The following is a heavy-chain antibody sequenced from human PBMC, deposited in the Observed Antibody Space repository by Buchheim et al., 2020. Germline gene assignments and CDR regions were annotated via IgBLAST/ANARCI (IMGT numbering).Heavy chain of an antibody. CDR3: ARDRGRGSSSSRMDFQH. J-gene: IGHJ1*01. CDR1: GFTFSSYS. Sequence: EVQLVESGGGLVQPGGSLRLSCAASGFTFSSYSMNWVRQAPGKGLEWVSSISSSSSTIYYADSVKGRFTISRDNAKNSLYLQMNSLRAEDTAVYYCARDRGRGSSSSRMDFQHWGQGTL. D-gene: IGHD6-6*01. CDR2: ISSSSSTI. V-gene: IGHV3-48*01.